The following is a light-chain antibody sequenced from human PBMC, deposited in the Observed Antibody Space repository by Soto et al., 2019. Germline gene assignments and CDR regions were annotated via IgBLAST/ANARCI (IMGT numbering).Light chain of an antibody. V-gene: IGLV2-14*03. CDR3: SSYTGSNTLEV. J-gene: IGLJ1*01. Sequence: QSVLTQPASVSGSPGQSITISCTETSGDVGGYNYVSWYQQHPGKAPKLMIYDVTNRPSGVSNRFSGSKSGNTASLTISGLQAEDEADYYCSSYTGSNTLEVFGTGTKVTVL. CDR2: DVT. CDR1: SGDVGGYNY.